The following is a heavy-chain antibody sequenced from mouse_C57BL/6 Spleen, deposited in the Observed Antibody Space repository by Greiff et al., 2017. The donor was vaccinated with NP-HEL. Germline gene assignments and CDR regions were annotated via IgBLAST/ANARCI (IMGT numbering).Heavy chain of an antibody. CDR3: ARGEGYDYAWFAY. CDR1: GYAFSSSW. V-gene: IGHV1-82*01. Sequence: QVQLQQSGPELVKPGASVKISCKASGYAFSSSWMNWVKQRPGKGLEWIGRIYPGDGDTNYNGKFKGKATLTADKSSSTAYMQLSSLTSEDSAVYFCARGEGYDYAWFAYWGQGTLVTVSA. J-gene: IGHJ3*01. CDR2: IYPGDGDT. D-gene: IGHD2-4*01.